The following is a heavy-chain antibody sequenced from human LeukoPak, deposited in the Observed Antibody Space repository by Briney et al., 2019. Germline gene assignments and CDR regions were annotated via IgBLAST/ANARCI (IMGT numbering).Heavy chain of an antibody. D-gene: IGHD1-7*01. CDR1: GFIFRNYG. J-gene: IGHJ3*01. CDR3: AKEGTRSHSQWAFDF. V-gene: IGHV3-30*18. Sequence: GGSLRLSCAGSGFIFRNYGVHWVRQAPGQGLEWVAVISDGGTHLYYADSVKGRFTIPRDNSESTMYLQMNSLRVEDTAVYYCAKEGTRSHSQWAFDFWGQGTMVTVSS. CDR2: ISDGGTHL.